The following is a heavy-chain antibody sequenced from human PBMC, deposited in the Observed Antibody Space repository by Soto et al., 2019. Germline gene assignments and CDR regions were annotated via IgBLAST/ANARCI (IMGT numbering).Heavy chain of an antibody. V-gene: IGHV3-11*06. CDR1: GFTFSDYY. CDR3: ARGDYYYGMDV. J-gene: IGHJ6*02. CDR2: ISSSSSYT. Sequence: AVGSLRLSCAASGFTFSDYYMSWIRQAPGKGLEWVSYISSSSSYTNYADSVKGRFAISRDNAKNSLYLQMNSLRAEDTAVYYCARGDYYYGMDVWGQGTTVTVSS.